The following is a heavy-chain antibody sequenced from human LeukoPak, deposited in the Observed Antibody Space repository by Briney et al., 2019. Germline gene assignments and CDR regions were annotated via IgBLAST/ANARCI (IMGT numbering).Heavy chain of an antibody. CDR3: AKVLLWFGELTGADY. CDR2: ISGSGGST. J-gene: IGHJ4*02. Sequence: GGSLRPSCAASGFTFSSYAMSWVRQAPRKGLEWVSAISGSGGSTYYADSVKGRFTISRDNSKNTLYLQMNSLRAEDTAVYYCAKVLLWFGELTGADYWGQGTLVTVSS. CDR1: GFTFSSYA. V-gene: IGHV3-23*01. D-gene: IGHD3-10*01.